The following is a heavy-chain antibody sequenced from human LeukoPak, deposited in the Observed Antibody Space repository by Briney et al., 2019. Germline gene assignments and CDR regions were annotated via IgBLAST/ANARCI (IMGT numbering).Heavy chain of an antibody. Sequence: SETLSLTCSVTGASVTSGGFYWGCLRQPPGKGPEWIATVYYTGSTYYYPSLKSRVTISIDTSKNQFSLRLTSVTTTDTAIYHCARHSGSGSLSRPFDPWGQGTLVTVSS. V-gene: IGHV4-39*01. CDR3: ARHSGSGSLSRPFDP. D-gene: IGHD3-10*01. CDR2: VYYTGST. CDR1: GASVTSGGFY. J-gene: IGHJ5*02.